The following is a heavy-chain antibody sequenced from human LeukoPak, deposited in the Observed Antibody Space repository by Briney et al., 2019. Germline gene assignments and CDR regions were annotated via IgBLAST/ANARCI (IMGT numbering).Heavy chain of an antibody. CDR3: AKDYIYGSGSSLFFDY. CDR1: GFTFSSYG. V-gene: IGHV3-30*18. J-gene: IGHJ4*02. CDR2: ISYDGSNK. D-gene: IGHD3-10*01. Sequence: GGSLRLSCAASGFTFSSYGMHWVRQAPGKGLEWVAVISYDGSNKYYADSVKGRFTISRDNSKNTLYLQMNSLRAEDTAVYYCAKDYIYGSGSSLFFDYWGQGTLVTVSS.